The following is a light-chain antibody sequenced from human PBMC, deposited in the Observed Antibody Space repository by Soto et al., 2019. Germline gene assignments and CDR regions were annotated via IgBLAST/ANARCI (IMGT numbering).Light chain of an antibody. CDR1: SSDVGGYNY. V-gene: IGLV2-14*01. J-gene: IGLJ1*01. CDR3: SSYTSSSTLI. Sequence: SELTQAASVSRSPGQSLPITCTGTSSDVGGYNYVSWYQQHPGKAPKLMIYDVSNRPSGVSNRFSGSKSGNTASLTISGLQAEDEADYYCSSYTSSSTLIFGTGTKVTVL. CDR2: DVS.